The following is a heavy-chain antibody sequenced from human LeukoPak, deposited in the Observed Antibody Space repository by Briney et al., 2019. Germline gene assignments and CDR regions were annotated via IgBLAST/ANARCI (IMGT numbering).Heavy chain of an antibody. CDR2: IWYDGSNK. J-gene: IGHJ4*02. Sequence: GRSLRLSCAASGFTFSSYGMHWVRQAPGKGLEWVAVIWYDGSNKYYADSVKGRFTISRDNSKNTLYLQMNSLRAEDTAVYYCARDPAYYYGPGSYSTLDYWGQGTLVTVSS. CDR3: ARDPAYYYGPGSYSTLDY. D-gene: IGHD3-10*01. CDR1: GFTFSSYG. V-gene: IGHV3-33*01.